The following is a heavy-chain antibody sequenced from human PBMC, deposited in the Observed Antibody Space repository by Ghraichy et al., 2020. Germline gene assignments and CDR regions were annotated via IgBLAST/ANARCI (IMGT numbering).Heavy chain of an antibody. D-gene: IGHD4-23*01. CDR2: INHSGST. CDR3: ASIFGNSVGAFDI. J-gene: IGHJ3*02. Sequence: SETLSLTCAVYGGSFSGYYWSWIRQPPGKGLEWIGEINHSGSTNYNPSLKSRVTISVDTSKNQFSLKLSSVTAADTAVYYCASIFGNSVGAFDIWGQGTMVTVSS. V-gene: IGHV4-34*01. CDR1: GGSFSGYY.